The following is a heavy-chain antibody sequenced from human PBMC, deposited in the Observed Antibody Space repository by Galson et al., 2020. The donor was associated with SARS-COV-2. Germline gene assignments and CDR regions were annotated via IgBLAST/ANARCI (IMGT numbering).Heavy chain of an antibody. V-gene: IGHV1-2*02. D-gene: IGHD6-19*01. Sequence: ASVKVSCKASGYTFTGYYMHWVRQAPGQGLEWMGWINPNSGGTNYAQKFQGRVTMTRDTSISTAYMELSRLRSDDTAVYYCARVDSSGWYLSAFDIWGQGTMVTVSS. CDR2: INPNSGGT. CDR1: GYTFTGYY. J-gene: IGHJ3*02. CDR3: ARVDSSGWYLSAFDI.